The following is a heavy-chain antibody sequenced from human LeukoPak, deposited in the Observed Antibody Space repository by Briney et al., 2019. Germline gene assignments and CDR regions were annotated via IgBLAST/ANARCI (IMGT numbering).Heavy chain of an antibody. CDR2: IKQDGSEK. CDR3: ARLRYFDWLLMFDY. V-gene: IGHV3-7*01. CDR1: GFTFSSYW. J-gene: IGHJ4*02. D-gene: IGHD3-9*01. Sequence: PGGSLRLSCAASGFTFSSYWMSWVRQAPGKGLEWVANIKQDGSEKYYVDSVKGRFTISRDNAKNSLYLQMNSLRAEDTAVYYCARLRYFDWLLMFDYWGQGTLVTVSS.